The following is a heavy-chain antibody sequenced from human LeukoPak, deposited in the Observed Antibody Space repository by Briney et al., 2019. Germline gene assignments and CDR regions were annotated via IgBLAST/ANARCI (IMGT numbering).Heavy chain of an antibody. D-gene: IGHD3-10*01. CDR2: INHSGST. J-gene: IGHJ3*02. CDR3: AGGMVRDDAFDI. CDR1: GGSFSGYY. V-gene: IGHV4-34*01. Sequence: SETLSLTCAVYGGSFSGYYWSWIRQPPGKGLEWIGEINHSGSTNYNPSLKSRVTISVDTSKNQFSLKLSSVTAADTAVYYCAGGMVRDDAFDIWGQGTMVTVSS.